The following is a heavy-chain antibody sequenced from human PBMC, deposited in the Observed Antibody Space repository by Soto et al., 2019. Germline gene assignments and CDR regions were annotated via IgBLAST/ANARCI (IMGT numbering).Heavy chain of an antibody. V-gene: IGHV6-1*01. Sequence: SQTLSLTCAISWDSVSGHNAAWNWIRQSPSRGLEWLGRTYYRSKWYNEYAGSVESRITINPDTSKNQFSLQLNTVSPEDTAVYYCARDPNSERDPDSNNWINAFDVWGQGTMVTVSS. J-gene: IGHJ3*01. CDR2: TYYRSKWYN. D-gene: IGHD1-20*01. CDR1: WDSVSGHNAA. CDR3: ARDPNSERDPDSNNWINAFDV.